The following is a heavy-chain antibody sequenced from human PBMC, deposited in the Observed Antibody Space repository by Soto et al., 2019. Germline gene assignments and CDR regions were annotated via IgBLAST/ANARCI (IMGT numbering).Heavy chain of an antibody. CDR2: INAGNGNT. CDR3: ARDRGLRYFDWLSHYNWFDP. CDR1: GYTFTSYA. V-gene: IGHV1-3*01. J-gene: IGHJ5*02. Sequence: QVQLVQSGAEVKKPGASVKVSCKASGYTFTSYAMHWVCQAPGQRLEWMGWINAGNGNTKYSQKFQGRVTITRDTSASTAYMELSSLRSEDTAVYYCARDRGLRYFDWLSHYNWFDPWGQGTLVTVSS. D-gene: IGHD3-9*01.